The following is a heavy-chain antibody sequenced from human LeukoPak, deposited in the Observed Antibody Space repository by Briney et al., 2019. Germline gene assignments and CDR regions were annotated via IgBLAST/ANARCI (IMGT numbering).Heavy chain of an antibody. D-gene: IGHD4-17*01. CDR1: GFTFSDYA. V-gene: IGHV3-23*01. CDR2: ITGGGGT. Sequence: GGSLRLSRAASGFTFSDYAMTWVRLAPGRGLEWVSSITGGGGTSYADSVRGRFTMSRDNSKNTLYLQMDSLRAEDSAIYFCGRDPNGNYVGAFDFWGQGTLVTVSS. J-gene: IGHJ3*01. CDR3: GRDPNGNYVGAFDF.